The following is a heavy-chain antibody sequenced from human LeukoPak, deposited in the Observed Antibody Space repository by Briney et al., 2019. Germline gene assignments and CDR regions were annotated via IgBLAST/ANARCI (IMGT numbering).Heavy chain of an antibody. J-gene: IGHJ4*02. Sequence: SETLSLTCTVSGGSISSYYWSWIRQPPGKGLEWIGYIYYSGSTNYNPSLKSRVTISVDTSKNQFSLNPSSVTAADPAVYYCARSNSGSYWYYFDYWGQGTLVTVSS. CDR1: GGSISSYY. V-gene: IGHV4-59*01. D-gene: IGHD1-26*01. CDR3: ARSNSGSYWYYFDY. CDR2: IYYSGST.